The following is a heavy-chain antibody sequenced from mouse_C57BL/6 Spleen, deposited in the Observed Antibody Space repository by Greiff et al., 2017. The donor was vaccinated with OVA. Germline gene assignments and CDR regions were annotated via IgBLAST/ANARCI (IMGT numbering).Heavy chain of an antibody. CDR1: GYTFTSYW. CDR2: IDPSDSYT. V-gene: IGHV1-50*01. J-gene: IGHJ1*03. D-gene: IGHD1-1*01. Sequence: QVQLQQPGAELVKPGASVKLSCKASGYTFTSYWMQWVKQRPGQGLEWIGEIDPSDSYTNYNQKFKGKATLTVDTSSSTAYMQLSRLTSEESAVYYGAPIYYYEGYFDVWGTGTTVTVSS. CDR3: APIYYYEGYFDV.